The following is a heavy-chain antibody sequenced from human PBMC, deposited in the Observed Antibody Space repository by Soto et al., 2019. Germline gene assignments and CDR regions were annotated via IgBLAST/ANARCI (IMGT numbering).Heavy chain of an antibody. V-gene: IGHV1-3*01. CDR3: ARTYCSSTSCQVSYYYYYGMDV. CDR1: GYTFTRYA. Sequence: GASVKLSCKASGYTFTRYAMHWVRHAPGRRLEWMGWINAGNGNTKYSQKFQGRVTITRDTSASTAYMELSSLRSEDTAVYYCARTYCSSTSCQVSYYYYYGMDVWGQGTTVTVSS. D-gene: IGHD2-2*01. J-gene: IGHJ6*02. CDR2: INAGNGNT.